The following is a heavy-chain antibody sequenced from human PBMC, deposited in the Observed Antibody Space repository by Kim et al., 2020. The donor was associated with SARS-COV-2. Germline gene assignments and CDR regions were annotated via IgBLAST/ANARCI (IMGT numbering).Heavy chain of an antibody. D-gene: IGHD1-26*01. CDR1: GDSVSSNSAA. V-gene: IGHV6-1*01. J-gene: IGHJ5*02. CDR3: ARDASPSRIAGATTWFDP. CDR2: TYYSSKWYN. Sequence: SQTLSLTCAISGDSVSSNSAAWNWIRQSPSRGREWLGRTYYSSKWYNDYAVSVKSRITVNPDTSKNQFSLQLNSVTPEDTAVYYCARDASPSRIAGATTWFDPWGQGTLVTVSS.